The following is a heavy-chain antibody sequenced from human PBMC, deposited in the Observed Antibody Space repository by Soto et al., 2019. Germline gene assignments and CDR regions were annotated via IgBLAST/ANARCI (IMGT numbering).Heavy chain of an antibody. V-gene: IGHV4-30-2*01. Sequence: SETLSLTCAVSGGFISSGGYSWSWIRQPPGKGLEWIGYIYHSGSTYYNPSLKSRVTISVDRSKNQFSLKLSSVTAADTAVYYCARVNTMIFYYFDYWGQGTLVTVSS. CDR2: IYHSGST. CDR3: ARVNTMIFYYFDY. CDR1: GGFISSGGYS. J-gene: IGHJ4*02. D-gene: IGHD3-22*01.